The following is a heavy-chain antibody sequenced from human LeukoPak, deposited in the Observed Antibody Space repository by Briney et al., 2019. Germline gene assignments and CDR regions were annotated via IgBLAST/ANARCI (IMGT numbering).Heavy chain of an antibody. D-gene: IGHD5-12*01. CDR1: GYTFTGYY. J-gene: IGHJ4*02. CDR2: INPNSGGT. CDR3: ARGLGGGYVRVFDY. Sequence: ASVKVSCKASGYTFTGYYMHWVRQAPGQGLEWMGWINPNSGGTNYVQKFQGRVTITRNTSISTAYMELSSLRSEDTAVYYCARGLGGGYVRVFDYWGQGTLVTVSS. V-gene: IGHV1-2*02.